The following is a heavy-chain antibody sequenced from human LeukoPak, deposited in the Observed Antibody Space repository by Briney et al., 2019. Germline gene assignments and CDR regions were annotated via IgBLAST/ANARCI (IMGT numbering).Heavy chain of an antibody. V-gene: IGHV4-39*01. J-gene: IGHJ4*02. CDR3: ARRLDSRAETFDY. Sequence: SETLSLTCTVSGGSISSSSYYWGWIRQPPGKGLEWIGSIYFSGSTYYNPSLKSRVTISVDTSKNRFSLKLRSVTAADTAVFYCARRLDSRAETFDYWGQGSLVTVSS. CDR2: IYFSGST. D-gene: IGHD3-22*01. CDR1: GGSISSSSYY.